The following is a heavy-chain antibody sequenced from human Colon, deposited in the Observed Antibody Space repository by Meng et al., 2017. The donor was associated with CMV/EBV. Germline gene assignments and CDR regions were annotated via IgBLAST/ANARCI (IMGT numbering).Heavy chain of an antibody. Sequence: ASVKVSCKASGYTFTSYDINWVRQATGQGLEWMGWMNPNSGNTGYAQKFRGRVTMTRNTSISTAYMELSSLRSEDTAVYYCARGRGIAARRWFDPWGQGTLVTAPQ. V-gene: IGHV1-8*01. CDR3: ARGRGIAARRWFDP. J-gene: IGHJ5*02. D-gene: IGHD6-6*01. CDR1: GYTFTSYD. CDR2: MNPNSGNT.